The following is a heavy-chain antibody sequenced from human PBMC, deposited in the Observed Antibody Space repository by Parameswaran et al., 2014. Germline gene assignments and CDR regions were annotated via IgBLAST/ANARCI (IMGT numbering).Heavy chain of an antibody. V-gene: IGHV4-39*07. CDR2: IYYSGST. J-gene: IGHJ4*02. D-gene: IGHD3-10*01. CDR3: ARDLPVLLWFGYFDY. Sequence: WIRQPPGKGLEWIGSIYYSGSTYYNPSLKSRVTISVDTSKNQFSLKLSSVTAADTAVYYCARDLPVLLWFGYFDYWGQGTLVTVSS.